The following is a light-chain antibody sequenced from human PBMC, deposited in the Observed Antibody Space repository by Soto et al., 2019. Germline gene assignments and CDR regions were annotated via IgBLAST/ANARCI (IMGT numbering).Light chain of an antibody. J-gene: IGKJ1*01. CDR2: GAS. CDR3: QQYGSSPRT. CDR1: QSVSSSY. V-gene: IGKV3-20*01. Sequence: LTLYPRTLSLSPRERAPLSCRASQSVSSSYLAWYQQKPGQAPRLLIYGASSRATGIPDRFSGSGSGTDFTLTISRLEPEDFAVNYCQQYGSSPRTFCQRAKVDIK.